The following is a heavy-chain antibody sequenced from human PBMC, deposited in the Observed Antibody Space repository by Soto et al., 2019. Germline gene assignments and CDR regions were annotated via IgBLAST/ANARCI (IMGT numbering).Heavy chain of an antibody. CDR2: IIPISGSV. D-gene: IGHD6-6*01. V-gene: IGHV1-69*13. CDR3: ARAPEYSSLSFDY. CDR1: GGTFSSYA. J-gene: IGHJ4*01. Sequence: SVKVSCKASGGTFSSYAFSWVRQAPGQGLEWMGGIIPISGSVFYAQKFQGRVTITADESTSTTYMELSGLRFEDTAVYYCARAPEYSSLSFDYWGKGTLVTV.